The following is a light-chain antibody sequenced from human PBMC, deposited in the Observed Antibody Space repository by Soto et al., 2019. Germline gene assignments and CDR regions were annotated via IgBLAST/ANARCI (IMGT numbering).Light chain of an antibody. CDR3: TSWTTSNSYV. CDR1: NSDVGGYNY. J-gene: IGLJ1*01. CDR2: DVS. Sequence: QSALTQPAAVSGSPAQSITISCTGTNSDVGGYNYVSWYQQHPGKAPKLMIFDVSNRPSGVSNRFSGSKSGNTASLTISGLQAEDEADYYCTSWTTSNSYVFGPGTQLTVL. V-gene: IGLV2-14*01.